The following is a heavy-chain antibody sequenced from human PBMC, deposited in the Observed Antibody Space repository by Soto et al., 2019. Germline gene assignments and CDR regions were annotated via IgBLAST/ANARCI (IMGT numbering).Heavy chain of an antibody. Sequence: QITLKESGPTLVKPTQTLTLTCTFSGFSLRTNGVGVGWIRQPPGEALEWLALIYWNDDIHYSPSLRSRLTMTKDTSKNQVVLTMTNMDPVDTATYFCAHRGDGDYEGIFNFWGQGILVAVSS. CDR3: AHRGDGDYEGIFNF. V-gene: IGHV2-5*01. J-gene: IGHJ4*02. CDR2: IYWNDDI. CDR1: GFSLRTNGVG. D-gene: IGHD4-17*01.